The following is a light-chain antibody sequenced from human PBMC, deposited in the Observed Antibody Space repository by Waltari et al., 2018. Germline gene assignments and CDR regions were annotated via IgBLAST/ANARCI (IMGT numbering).Light chain of an antibody. CDR2: GAS. Sequence: DIQMTQSPSSVSASVGDRVPITCRASQGISTWLAWYQQKPGKAPKVLIYGASTLLTGVPSRFSGSGSGTAFTLTISNLQPEDFATYFCQQGNSFPPTFGQGTRVEVK. J-gene: IGKJ1*01. CDR1: QGISTW. V-gene: IGKV1-12*01. CDR3: QQGNSFPPT.